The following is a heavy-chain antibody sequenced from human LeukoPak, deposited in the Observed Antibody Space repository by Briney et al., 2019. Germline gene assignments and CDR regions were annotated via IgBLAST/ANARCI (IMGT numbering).Heavy chain of an antibody. J-gene: IGHJ4*02. CDR2: IIPIFGTA. V-gene: IGHV1-69*05. Sequence: GSSVKVSCKASGGTFSSYAISWVRQAPGQGLEWMGGIIPIFGTANYAQKFQGRVTITTDESTSTAYMELSSLRSEDTAVYYCANTMYYYDSSGYYSRKSPYYFDYWGRGTLVTVSS. CDR1: GGTFSSYA. D-gene: IGHD3-22*01. CDR3: ANTMYYYDSSGYYSRKSPYYFDY.